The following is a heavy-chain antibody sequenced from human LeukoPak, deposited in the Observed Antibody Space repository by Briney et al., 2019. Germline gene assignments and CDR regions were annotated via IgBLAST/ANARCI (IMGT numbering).Heavy chain of an antibody. CDR3: ARGSPTDYFDY. J-gene: IGHJ4*02. V-gene: IGHV3-21*01. CDR1: GFTFSSYS. Sequence: PGRSLRLSCAASGFTFSSYSMNWVRQAPGKGLEWVSSISSSSSYIYYADSVKGRFTISRDNAKNSLYLQMNSLRAEDTAVYYCARGSPTDYFDYWGQGTLVTVSS. D-gene: IGHD4-11*01. CDR2: ISSSSSYI.